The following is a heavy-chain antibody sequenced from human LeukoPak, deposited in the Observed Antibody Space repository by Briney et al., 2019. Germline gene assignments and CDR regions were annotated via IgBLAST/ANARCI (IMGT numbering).Heavy chain of an antibody. D-gene: IGHD3-9*01. Sequence: GGSLRLSCAASGFTFSSYAMSWVRQAPGKGLEWVSAISGSGGSTYYADSVKGRFTISRDNSKNTLYLQMNCLRAEDTAVYYCASPYDILTGYLYYMDVWGKGTTVTVSS. CDR2: ISGSGGST. CDR1: GFTFSSYA. J-gene: IGHJ6*03. CDR3: ASPYDILTGYLYYMDV. V-gene: IGHV3-23*01.